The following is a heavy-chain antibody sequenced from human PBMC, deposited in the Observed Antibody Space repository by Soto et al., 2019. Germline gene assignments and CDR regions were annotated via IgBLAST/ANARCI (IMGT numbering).Heavy chain of an antibody. CDR3: AKSRDAYNFYFYYGMDV. Sequence: QVQLVESGGGVVQPGTSLRLSCAASGFTFSNYGMHWVSQTPGKGLEWVSLILYDGSNKYYADSVKGRFTISRDNSKNTLYLQVSSLRAEDTAVYYCAKSRDAYNFYFYYGMDVWGQGTSVTVSS. D-gene: IGHD1-1*01. V-gene: IGHV3-30*18. J-gene: IGHJ6*02. CDR1: GFTFSNYG. CDR2: ILYDGSNK.